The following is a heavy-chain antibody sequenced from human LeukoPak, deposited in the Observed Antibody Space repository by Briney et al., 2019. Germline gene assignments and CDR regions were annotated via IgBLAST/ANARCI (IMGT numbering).Heavy chain of an antibody. Sequence: PGGSLRLSCAASGFTVSSNYVSWVRQAPGKGLEWVSVIYSGDSTSYADSVKGRFTISRDNSKNTLYLQMNSLRAEDTAVYYCARGKWNYPFDYWGQGTLVTVSS. D-gene: IGHD1-7*01. V-gene: IGHV3-53*01. CDR3: ARGKWNYPFDY. CDR1: GFTVSSNY. J-gene: IGHJ4*02. CDR2: IYSGDST.